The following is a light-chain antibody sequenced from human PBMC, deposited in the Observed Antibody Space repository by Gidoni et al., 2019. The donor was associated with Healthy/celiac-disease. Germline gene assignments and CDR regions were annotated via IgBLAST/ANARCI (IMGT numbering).Light chain of an antibody. CDR3: QAWDSSTEVV. CDR1: KLGDKY. V-gene: IGLV3-1*01. CDR2: QDS. Sequence: SYELTQPPSVSVSPGQTASITCSGDKLGDKYACWYQQTPGQSPVLVSYQDSKRPSGIPERFSGSNSGNTATLTISGTQAMDEADYYCQAWDSSTEVVFGGGTKLTVL. J-gene: IGLJ2*01.